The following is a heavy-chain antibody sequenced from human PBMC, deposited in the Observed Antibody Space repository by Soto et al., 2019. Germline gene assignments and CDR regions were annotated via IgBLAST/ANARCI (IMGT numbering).Heavy chain of an antibody. V-gene: IGHV4-34*01. J-gene: IGHJ5*02. D-gene: IGHD3-3*01. CDR2: INHTGGT. CDR1: GGSVNVYY. CDR3: ATRITVFGLLIPPFDP. Sequence: ETLSLTCSVYGGSVNVYYWNWIRQPPGKGLEWIGEINHTGGTHYNPSLKSRVTMSVDTSKNQFSLRLSSVTAADTAIYYCATRITVFGLLIPPFDPWGQGTQVTVSS.